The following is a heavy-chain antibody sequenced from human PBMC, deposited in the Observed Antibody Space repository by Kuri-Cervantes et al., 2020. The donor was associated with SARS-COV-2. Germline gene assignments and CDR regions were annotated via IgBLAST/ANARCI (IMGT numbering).Heavy chain of an antibody. V-gene: IGHV4-39*01. Sequence: SETLSLTCTVSGGSIISRSYYWGWIRQPPGKGLEWIGSIYYSGSTYYYPSLKSRVTISVDTSKNQFSLKRSSVTAADTAVYYCARQMMSSITIFGVVITRNWFDPWGQGTLVTVSS. D-gene: IGHD3-3*01. CDR3: ARQMMSSITIFGVVITRNWFDP. CDR2: IYYSGST. J-gene: IGHJ5*02. CDR1: GGSIISRSYY.